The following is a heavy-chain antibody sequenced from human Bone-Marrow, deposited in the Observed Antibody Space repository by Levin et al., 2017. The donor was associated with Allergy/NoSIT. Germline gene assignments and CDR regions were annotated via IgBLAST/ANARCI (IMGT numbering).Heavy chain of an antibody. Sequence: GGSLRLSCAASGFTFDDYAMHWVRQAPGKGLEWVSGISWNSGSIGYADSVKGRFTISRDNAKNSLYLQMNSLRAEDTALYYCAKDWEPKDPYYYYGMDVWGQGTTVTVSS. V-gene: IGHV3-9*01. D-gene: IGHD1-26*01. J-gene: IGHJ6*02. CDR1: GFTFDDYA. CDR2: ISWNSGSI. CDR3: AKDWEPKDPYYYYGMDV.